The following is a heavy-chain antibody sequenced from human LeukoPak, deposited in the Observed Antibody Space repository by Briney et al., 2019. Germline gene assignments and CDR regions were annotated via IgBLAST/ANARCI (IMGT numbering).Heavy chain of an antibody. CDR3: GKSIAVAGDDAFDI. V-gene: IGHV3-30*18. D-gene: IGHD6-19*01. Sequence: SGGSLRLSCAVSGFTFSSYWMSWFRQAPGKGLEWVAVISYDGSNKYYADSVKGRFTISRDNSKNTLYLQMNSLRAEDTAVYYCGKSIAVAGDDAFDIWGQGTMVTVSS. J-gene: IGHJ3*02. CDR2: ISYDGSNK. CDR1: GFTFSSYW.